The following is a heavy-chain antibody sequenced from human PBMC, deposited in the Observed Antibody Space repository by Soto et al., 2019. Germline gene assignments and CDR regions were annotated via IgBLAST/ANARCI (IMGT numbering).Heavy chain of an antibody. CDR1: GGSFSGYY. Sequence: PSETLSLTCAVYGGSFSGYYWSWIRQPPGKGLEWIGEINHSGSTNYNPSLKSRVTISVDTSKNQFSLKLSSVTAADTAVYYCARLTYYDFWSGSPGPSLGMDVWGQGTTVTVSS. CDR2: INHSGST. D-gene: IGHD3-3*01. CDR3: ARLTYYDFWSGSPGPSLGMDV. J-gene: IGHJ6*02. V-gene: IGHV4-34*01.